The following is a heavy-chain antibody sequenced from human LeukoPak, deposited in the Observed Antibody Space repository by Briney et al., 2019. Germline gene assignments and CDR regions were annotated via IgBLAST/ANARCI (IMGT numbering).Heavy chain of an antibody. CDR1: GFTFSSYG. Sequence: GGSLRLSCAASGFTFSSYGMHWVRQAPGKGLEWVAVISYDGSNKYYADSVKGRFTISRDNSKNTLYLQMNSLRAEDTAVYYCAKDREQWLGGGFFDHWGQGTLVTVSS. J-gene: IGHJ4*02. CDR2: ISYDGSNK. V-gene: IGHV3-30*18. D-gene: IGHD6-19*01. CDR3: AKDREQWLGGGFFDH.